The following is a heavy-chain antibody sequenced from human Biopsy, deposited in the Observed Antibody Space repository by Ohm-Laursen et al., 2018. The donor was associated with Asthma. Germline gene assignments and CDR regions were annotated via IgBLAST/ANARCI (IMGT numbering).Heavy chain of an antibody. Sequence: SLRLPCTASGFMFRSFGMHWVRQAPGKGLEWVAVISYDGNHKFYEDSVKGRFTISRDNSKNTLYLQMNSLRTEDTAVYYCAKRRGYSGHDNDYWGQGTLVIVSS. CDR3: AKRRGYSGHDNDY. CDR2: ISYDGNHK. D-gene: IGHD5-12*01. V-gene: IGHV3-30*18. CDR1: GFMFRSFG. J-gene: IGHJ4*02.